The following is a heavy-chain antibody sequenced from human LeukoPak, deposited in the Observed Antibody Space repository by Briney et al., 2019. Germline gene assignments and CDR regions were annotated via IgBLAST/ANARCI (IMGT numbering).Heavy chain of an antibody. V-gene: IGHV1-46*01. CDR1: GYTFTNYY. Sequence: GASVKVSCKAFGYTFTNYYMHWVRQAPGQGLEWMGIINPSGGSASCAQKFQGRVTMTRDTSTSTVYMELSSLRSEDTAVYYCAREPVAGVDYWGQGTLVTVSS. CDR3: AREPVAGVDY. D-gene: IGHD6-19*01. J-gene: IGHJ4*02. CDR2: INPSGGSA.